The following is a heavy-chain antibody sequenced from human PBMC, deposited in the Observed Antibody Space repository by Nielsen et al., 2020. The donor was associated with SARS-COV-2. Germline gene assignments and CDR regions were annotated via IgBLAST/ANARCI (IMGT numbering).Heavy chain of an antibody. CDR2: MSGSSSYI. D-gene: IGHD6-19*01. CDR3: ARVAGTPPVSYSYFDL. J-gene: IGHJ2*01. V-gene: IGHV3-21*05. Sequence: GESLKISCAASGFTFRRSAMHWIRQAPGKGLEWVAQMSGSSSYIHYADSVKGRYTISKDSAKNSLYLQMNSLRAEDTAVYYCARVAGTPPVSYSYFDLWGRGTLVTVSS. CDR1: GFTFRRSA.